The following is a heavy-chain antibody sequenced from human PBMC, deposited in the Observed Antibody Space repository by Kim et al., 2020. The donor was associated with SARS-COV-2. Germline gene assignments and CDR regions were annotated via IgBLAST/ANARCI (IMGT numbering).Heavy chain of an antibody. CDR1: GFTFSNAW. D-gene: IGHD3-22*01. V-gene: IGHV3-15*01. Sequence: GGSLRLSCAASGFTFSNAWMSWVRQAPGKGLEWVGRIKSKTDGGTTDYAAPVKGRFTISRDDSKNTLYLQMNSLKTEDTAVYYCTTVPSPITMIGRSPAQIDYWGQGTLVTVSS. CDR3: TTVPSPITMIGRSPAQIDY. J-gene: IGHJ4*02. CDR2: IKSKTDGGTT.